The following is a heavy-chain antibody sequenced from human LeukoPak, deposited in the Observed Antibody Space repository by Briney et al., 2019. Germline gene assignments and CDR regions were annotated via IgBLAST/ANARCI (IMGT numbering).Heavy chain of an antibody. D-gene: IGHD2-8*02. CDR1: GYMFTKYG. Sequence: GASVKVSCKASGYMFTKYGISWVRQAPGQGLEWMGWISPYNGNTKYDQKVRGRVTMTTDTSTSTAYLELRSLRSDDTAMYYCPREGEGEDGTGHHNWYFDLWGRGTLVTVSS. V-gene: IGHV1-18*01. J-gene: IGHJ2*01. CDR2: ISPYNGNT. CDR3: PREGEGEDGTGHHNWYFDL.